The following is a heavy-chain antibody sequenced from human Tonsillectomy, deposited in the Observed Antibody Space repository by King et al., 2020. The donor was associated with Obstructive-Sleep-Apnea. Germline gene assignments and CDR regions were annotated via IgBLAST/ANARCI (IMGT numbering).Heavy chain of an antibody. Sequence: QLQQWGAGLLKPSETLSLTCAVYGGSFSGYYWSWIRPPPGKGLAWIGEINHSGSTNYNPSLKSRVTISVDTSKNQFSLKLSSVTAADTAVYYCARDYCSGGSCYRGLGYWGQGTLVTVSS. CDR3: ARDYCSGGSCYRGLGY. CDR2: INHSGST. D-gene: IGHD2-15*01. CDR1: GGSFSGYY. J-gene: IGHJ4*02. V-gene: IGHV4-34*01.